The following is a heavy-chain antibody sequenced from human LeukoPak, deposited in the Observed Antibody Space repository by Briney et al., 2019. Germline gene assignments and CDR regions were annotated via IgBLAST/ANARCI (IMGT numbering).Heavy chain of an antibody. CDR3: ARYPYSSSSANDAFDI. Sequence: PSETLSLTCTVSGGSISSYYWSWIRQPPGKGLEWIGYIYYSGSTNYNPSLKSRVTISVDTSKNQFSLKLSSVTAADTAVYYCARYPYSSSSANDAFDIWGQGTMVIVSS. J-gene: IGHJ3*02. CDR1: GGSISSYY. V-gene: IGHV4-59*12. CDR2: IYYSGST. D-gene: IGHD6-6*01.